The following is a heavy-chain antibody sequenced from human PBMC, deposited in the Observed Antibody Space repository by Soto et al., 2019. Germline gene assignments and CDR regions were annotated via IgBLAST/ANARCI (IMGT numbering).Heavy chain of an antibody. CDR3: AKGRSGYPPFDP. J-gene: IGHJ5*02. CDR1: GFIFDDYG. V-gene: IGHV3-23*01. Sequence: GGSLRLSCAASGFIFDDYGMHWVRQAPGKGLEWVSAISWSGGSTYYADSVKGRFTISRDNSKNTLYLQMNSLRAEDTAVYYCAKGRSGYPPFDPWGQGTLVTVSS. CDR2: ISWSGGST. D-gene: IGHD3-3*01.